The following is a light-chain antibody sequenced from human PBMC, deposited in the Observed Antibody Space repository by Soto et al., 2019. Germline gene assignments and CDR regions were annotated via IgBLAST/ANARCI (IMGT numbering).Light chain of an antibody. J-gene: IGKJ1*01. CDR2: GVS. Sequence: EIVMTQSPATLSVSPGERATLSCGASQSVRGNLAWYQQKPVQAPRLLIHGVSTRATCIPSRFSGSGSGTEFTLTISSLQSEDFAVYYCQQYNNWRTFGQGTKV. CDR3: QQYNNWRT. CDR1: QSVRGN. V-gene: IGKV3-15*01.